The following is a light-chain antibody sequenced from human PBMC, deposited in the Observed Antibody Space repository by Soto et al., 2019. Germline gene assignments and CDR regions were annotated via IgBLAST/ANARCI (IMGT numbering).Light chain of an antibody. CDR1: SSDVGGYNY. Sequence: QSALTQPASVSGSPGQSITISCTGTSSDVGGYNYVSWYQQHPGKAPKLMIYEVSNRPSGVSNRFSGSKSGNTASLTISGLQAEDEADYYCSSYTSSRIDYVFGTGTKLTV. J-gene: IGLJ1*01. V-gene: IGLV2-14*01. CDR3: SSYTSSRIDYV. CDR2: EVS.